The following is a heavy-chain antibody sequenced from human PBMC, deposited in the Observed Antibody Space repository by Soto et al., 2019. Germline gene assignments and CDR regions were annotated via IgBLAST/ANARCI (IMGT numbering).Heavy chain of an antibody. CDR1: GYTFTGYY. J-gene: IGHJ4*02. V-gene: IGHV1-2*02. CDR3: ATSIMITFGGVIAPFDY. CDR2: INPNSGGT. Sequence: GASVKVSCKVSGYTFTGYYMHWVRQAPGQGLEWMGWINPNSGGTNYAQKFQGRVTMTRDTSISTAYMELSRLRSDDTAVYYCATSIMITFGGVIAPFDYWGQGTLVTVSS. D-gene: IGHD3-16*02.